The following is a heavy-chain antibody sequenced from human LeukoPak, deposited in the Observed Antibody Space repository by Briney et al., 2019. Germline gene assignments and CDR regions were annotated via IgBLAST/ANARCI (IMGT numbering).Heavy chain of an antibody. Sequence: PGGSLRLSCAASEFTFSDYDMSWIRQAPGKGLEWVSYISNSGRYKYYADSVKGRFTISRDSAKNSLFLQMNSLRAEDTAVYYCARGGAGRGYSGYGQLDYWGQGTLVTVSS. D-gene: IGHD5-12*01. V-gene: IGHV3-11*04. CDR1: EFTFSDYD. CDR3: ARGGAGRGYSGYGQLDY. CDR2: ISNSGRYK. J-gene: IGHJ4*02.